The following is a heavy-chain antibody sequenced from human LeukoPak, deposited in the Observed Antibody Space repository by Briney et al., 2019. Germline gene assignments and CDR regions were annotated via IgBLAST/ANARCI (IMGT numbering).Heavy chain of an antibody. CDR1: VASISIYY. CDR2: IHYSGST. J-gene: IGHJ4*02. CDR3: ARDRNSFGRGYFDY. D-gene: IGHD1-26*01. V-gene: IGHV4-59*01. Sequence: SETLSLTCTVSVASISIYYWSCIRQPPGKGLEWIGYIHYSGSTNYNPSLKSRVTISVDTSKNQFSLNLSSVTAADTAVYYCARDRNSFGRGYFDYWGRGTLVTVSS.